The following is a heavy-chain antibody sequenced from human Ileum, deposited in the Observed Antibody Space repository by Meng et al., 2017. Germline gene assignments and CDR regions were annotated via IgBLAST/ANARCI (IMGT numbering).Heavy chain of an antibody. J-gene: IGHJ4*02. V-gene: IGHV4-30-4*01. CDR1: GGSITSGDYF. Sequence: QGQRQEAGPGRGKPSQTLSLNCTVSGGSITSGDYFWSWIRQPPGKGLEWIGYIFYTGATYSNPSLKSRVTVSLDTSKSQFSLKLSSVTAADTAIYYCVSERRRSYFFDYWGQGTLVTVSS. CDR2: IFYTGAT. CDR3: VSERRRSYFFDY.